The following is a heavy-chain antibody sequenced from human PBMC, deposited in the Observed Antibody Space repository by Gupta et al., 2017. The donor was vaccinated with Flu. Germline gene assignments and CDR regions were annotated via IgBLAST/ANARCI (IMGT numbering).Heavy chain of an antibody. CDR2: ISGSGGST. CDR3: AKDQNDPLYTYGYSSN. Sequence: EVQLLESGGVLVQPGGSLRLSCAASGFSFSLYAMTWVRQASGKGLEWVSTISGSGGSTYIADSVKGRFSISRDNSKNTLWLQMNSLRAEDTAVYFCAKDQNDPLYTYGYSSNWGQGTLVTVSS. V-gene: IGHV3-23*01. CDR1: GFSFSLYA. D-gene: IGHD5-18*01. J-gene: IGHJ4*02.